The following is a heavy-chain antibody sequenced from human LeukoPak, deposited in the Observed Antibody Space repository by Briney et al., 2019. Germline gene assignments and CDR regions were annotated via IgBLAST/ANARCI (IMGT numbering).Heavy chain of an antibody. Sequence: GGSLRLSCAASGFTFNTYAMSSVRQAPGNGLEWVSAIRDSGGSAYYADSVKGRFSISRDSSKNILYLQMNSLRAEDTAVYYCAKDRCSNGVGCYYYYMDVWGKGTTVTISS. CDR1: GFTFNTYA. J-gene: IGHJ6*03. CDR2: IRDSGGSA. CDR3: AKDRCSNGVGCYYYYMDV. V-gene: IGHV3-23*01. D-gene: IGHD2-8*01.